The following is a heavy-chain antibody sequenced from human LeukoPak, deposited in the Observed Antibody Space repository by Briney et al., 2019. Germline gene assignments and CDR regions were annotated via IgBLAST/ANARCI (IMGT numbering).Heavy chain of an antibody. D-gene: IGHD3-9*01. CDR3: ARPPRLRYFDWDHDAFDI. Sequence: GASVKVSCKASGYTFTGYYMHWVRQAPGQGLEWMGWINPNGGGTNYAQKFQGRVTMTRDTSISTAYMELSRLRSDDTAVYYCARPPRLRYFDWDHDAFDIWGQGTMVTVSS. CDR1: GYTFTGYY. J-gene: IGHJ3*02. CDR2: INPNGGGT. V-gene: IGHV1-2*02.